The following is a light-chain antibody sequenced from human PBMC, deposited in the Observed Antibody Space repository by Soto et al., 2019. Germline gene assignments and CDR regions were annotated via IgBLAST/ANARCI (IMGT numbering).Light chain of an antibody. CDR3: QQYGSSPRT. CDR1: ETVSNNY. J-gene: IGKJ2*01. V-gene: IGKV3-20*01. Sequence: EVVLTQSPGSLSLSPGERATLSCRASETVSNNYLAWYQQKPGQAPRLLIFVASSRATGIPDRFRGSGSGTDFTLTITRLEPEDFAVYYCQQYGSSPRTFGQGTKLEIK. CDR2: VAS.